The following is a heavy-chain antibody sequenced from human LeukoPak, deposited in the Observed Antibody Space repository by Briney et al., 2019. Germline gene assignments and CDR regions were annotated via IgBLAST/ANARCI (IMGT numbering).Heavy chain of an antibody. CDR2: IYTSGST. J-gene: IGHJ3*02. CDR1: GGSISSYY. V-gene: IGHV4-4*09. D-gene: IGHD3-22*01. CDR3: ARSTDYYDSSLDI. Sequence: PSETLSLTCTVSGGSISSYYWSWIRQPPGKGLEWIGYIYTSGSTNYNPSLKSRVTISVDTSKNQFSLKLSSVTAADTAVYYCARSTDYYDSSLDIWGQGTMVTVSS.